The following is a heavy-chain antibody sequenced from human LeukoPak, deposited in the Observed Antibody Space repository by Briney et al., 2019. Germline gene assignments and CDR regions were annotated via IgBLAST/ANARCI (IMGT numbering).Heavy chain of an antibody. CDR1: GFTFSSYG. CDR2: ISYDGSNK. CDR3: AKSSSGWYTPNWFDP. Sequence: GGSLRLSCAASGFTFSSYGMHWVRQAPGKGLEWVAVISYDGSNKYYADSVKGRFTISRDNSKNTLYLQMNSLRAEDTAVYYCAKSSSGWYTPNWFDPWGQGTLVTVSS. V-gene: IGHV3-30*18. J-gene: IGHJ5*02. D-gene: IGHD6-19*01.